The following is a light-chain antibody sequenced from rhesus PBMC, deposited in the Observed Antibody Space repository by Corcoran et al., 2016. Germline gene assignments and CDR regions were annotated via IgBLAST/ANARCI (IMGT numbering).Light chain of an antibody. CDR1: QSVGSS. CDR3: QKYNSFPPLM. V-gene: IGKV3-53*01. Sequence: QVILTQSPATLSLSPGERATPSCRASQSVGSSVAWYQQKPGQAPRPLIYGAPSMDTGIPARFGGSGSGNGITLTFSSLEPDDVAGYYCQKYNSFPPLMFGGGTKVEIK. J-gene: IGKJ4*01. CDR2: GAP.